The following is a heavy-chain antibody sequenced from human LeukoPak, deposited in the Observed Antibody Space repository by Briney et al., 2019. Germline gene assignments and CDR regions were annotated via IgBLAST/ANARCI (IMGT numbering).Heavy chain of an antibody. Sequence: GGSLRLSCAASGFTFSDYSMIWIRQAPGKGLEWVSAIGGSGGSTYYADSVKGRFTISRDNSKNTLYLQMNSLRAEGTAVYYRAKGGDYDFWSGSNWFDPWGQGTLVTVSS. J-gene: IGHJ5*02. CDR2: IGGSGGST. D-gene: IGHD3-3*01. V-gene: IGHV3-23*01. CDR3: AKGGDYDFWSGSNWFDP. CDR1: GFTFSDYS.